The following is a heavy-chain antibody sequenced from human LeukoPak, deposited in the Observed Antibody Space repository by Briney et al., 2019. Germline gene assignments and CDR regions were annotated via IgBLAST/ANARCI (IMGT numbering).Heavy chain of an antibody. CDR2: ISAYNGNT. J-gene: IGHJ4*02. CDR3: ARYYYDSSGYYY. V-gene: IGHV1-18*04. Sequence: ASVKVSCKASGYTFTGYYMHWVRQAPGQGLEWMGWISAYNGNTNYAQKLQGRVTMTTDASTSTAYMELRSLRSDDTAVYYCARYYYDSSGYYYWGQGTLVTVSS. D-gene: IGHD3-22*01. CDR1: GYTFTGYY.